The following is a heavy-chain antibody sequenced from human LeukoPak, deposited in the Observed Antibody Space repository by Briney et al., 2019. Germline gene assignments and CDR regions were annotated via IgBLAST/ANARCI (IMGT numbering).Heavy chain of an antibody. CDR2: IYSGGST. J-gene: IGHJ5*02. V-gene: IGHV3-53*01. Sequence: GGSLRLSCAASGFTVSSNYMSWVRQAPGKGLEWVSVIYSGGSTYYADSVKGRFTISRDNSKNTLYLQMNSLRAEDTAVYYCARPNSGNWFDPWGQGTLVTVSS. D-gene: IGHD3-10*01. CDR1: GFTVSSNY. CDR3: ARPNSGNWFDP.